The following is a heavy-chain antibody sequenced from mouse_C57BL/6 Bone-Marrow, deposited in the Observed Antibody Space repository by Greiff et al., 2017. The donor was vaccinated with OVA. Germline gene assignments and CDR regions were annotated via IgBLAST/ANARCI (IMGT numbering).Heavy chain of an antibody. CDR2: INYDGSST. D-gene: IGHD2-5*01. CDR3: ARASLYSNYGGAMDY. Sequence: DVKLVESEGGLVQPGSSMKLSCTASGFTFSDYYMAWVRQVPEKGLEWVANINYDGSSTYYLDSLKSRFIISRDNAKNILYLQMSSLKSEDTATYYCARASLYSNYGGAMDYWGQGTSVTVSS. J-gene: IGHJ4*01. CDR1: GFTFSDYY. V-gene: IGHV5-16*01.